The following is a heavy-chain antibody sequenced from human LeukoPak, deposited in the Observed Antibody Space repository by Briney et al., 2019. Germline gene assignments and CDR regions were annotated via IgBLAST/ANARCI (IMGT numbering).Heavy chain of an antibody. J-gene: IGHJ4*02. CDR3: ARLSFWSGSLFDY. Sequence: SETLSLTCTVSGGSISSYYWSWIRQPPGKGLEWIGYIYYSGSTNYNPSLKSRVTISVDTSKNQFSLKLSSVTAADTAVCYCARLSFWSGSLFDYWGQGTLVTVSS. CDR1: GGSISSYY. V-gene: IGHV4-59*01. D-gene: IGHD3-3*01. CDR2: IYYSGST.